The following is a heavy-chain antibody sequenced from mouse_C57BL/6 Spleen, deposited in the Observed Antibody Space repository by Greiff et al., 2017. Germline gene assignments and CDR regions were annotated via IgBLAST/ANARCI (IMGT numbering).Heavy chain of an antibody. Sequence: EVKLMESGPGLVKPSQSLSLTCSVTGYSITSGYYWNWIRQFPGNKLEWMGYISYDGSNNYNPSLKNRISITRDTSKNQFFLKLNSVTTEDTATYYCACYGNYLYYFDYWGQGTTLTVSS. CDR1: GYSITSGYY. V-gene: IGHV3-6*01. CDR2: ISYDGSN. CDR3: ACYGNYLYYFDY. J-gene: IGHJ2*01. D-gene: IGHD2-1*01.